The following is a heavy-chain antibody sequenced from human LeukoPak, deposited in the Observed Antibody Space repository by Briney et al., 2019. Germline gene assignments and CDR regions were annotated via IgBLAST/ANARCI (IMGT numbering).Heavy chain of an antibody. CDR3: ARGKSSSTFDY. D-gene: IGHD2-2*01. CDR1: GFTFSSYS. V-gene: IGHV3-21*01. CDR2: ISSSSSNI. Sequence: GGSLRLSCAASGFTFSSYSMSWVRQAPGKGLEWVSSISSSSSNIYYADSVKGRFTISRDSAKNSLYLQMNSLRAEDTAVYYCARGKSSSTFDYWGQGTLVTVSS. J-gene: IGHJ4*02.